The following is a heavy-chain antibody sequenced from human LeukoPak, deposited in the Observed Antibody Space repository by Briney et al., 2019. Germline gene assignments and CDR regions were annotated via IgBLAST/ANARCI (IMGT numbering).Heavy chain of an antibody. CDR3: ARTKPYYYDSSGAFDI. CDR1: GGTFSSYA. D-gene: IGHD3-22*01. J-gene: IGHJ3*02. V-gene: IGHV1-69*05. CDR2: IIPIFGTA. Sequence: ASVKVSCKASGGTFSSYAISWVRQAPGQGLEWMGGIIPIFGTANYAQKFQGRVTITTDESTSTAYMELSSLRSEDTAAYYCARTKPYYYDSSGAFDIWGQGTMVTVSS.